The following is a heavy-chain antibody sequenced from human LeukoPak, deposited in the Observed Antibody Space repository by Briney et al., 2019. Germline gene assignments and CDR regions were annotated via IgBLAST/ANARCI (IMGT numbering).Heavy chain of an antibody. D-gene: IGHD3-9*01. J-gene: IGHJ6*03. CDR1: GFTFSSYG. Sequence: GGSLRLSCAASGFTFSSYGMHWVRQAPGKGLEWVSSITSSSTYIYYADSVKGRFTISRDNARNSLYLQMNSLRVEDTAVYYCARDHDWDYMDVWGKGTTVTVSS. V-gene: IGHV3-21*01. CDR2: ITSSSTYI. CDR3: ARDHDWDYMDV.